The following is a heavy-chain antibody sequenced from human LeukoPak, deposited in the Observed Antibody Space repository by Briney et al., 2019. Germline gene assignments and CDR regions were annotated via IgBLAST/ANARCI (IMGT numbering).Heavy chain of an antibody. CDR1: GDSISSGYY. J-gene: IGHJ4*02. CDR2: IYHSGST. D-gene: IGHD5-12*01. Sequence: SETLSLTCAVSGDSISSGYYWGWIRQPPGKGLEWIGSIYHSGSTYYNPSLKSRVTISVDTSKNQFSLKLSSVTAADTAVYYCARVGSGYDLFDYWGQGTLVTVSS. V-gene: IGHV4-38-2*01. CDR3: ARVGSGYDLFDY.